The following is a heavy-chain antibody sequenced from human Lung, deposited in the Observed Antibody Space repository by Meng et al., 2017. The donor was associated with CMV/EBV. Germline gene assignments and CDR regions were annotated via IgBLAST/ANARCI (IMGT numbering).Heavy chain of an antibody. Sequence: SXTXSLXXAVSATSISTSNWWSWVRQPPGKGLEWIGEVYHSGYTNYNPSLKSRVTMSVDRSKNQFSLKLSSVTAADTAVYYCARVTEYGGNCFDSWGQGTXVTVSS. V-gene: IGHV4-4*02. CDR3: ARVTEYGGNCFDS. CDR2: VYHSGYT. J-gene: IGHJ4*02. D-gene: IGHD4-23*01. CDR1: ATSISTSNW.